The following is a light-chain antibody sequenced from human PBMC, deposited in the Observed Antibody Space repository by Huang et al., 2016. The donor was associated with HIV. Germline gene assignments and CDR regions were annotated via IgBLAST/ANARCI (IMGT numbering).Light chain of an antibody. V-gene: IGKV1-39*01. Sequence: DIQMTQSPSSLSASVGDSVTITCRASQSISKYLNWYQQKPGKAPKLLIYAASNLESGVPSRFRGSGSGTDFTLTISSLQPEDFATYYCQQTYSTLALTFGGGTKVEIK. CDR3: QQTYSTLALT. CDR2: AAS. CDR1: QSISKY. J-gene: IGKJ4*01.